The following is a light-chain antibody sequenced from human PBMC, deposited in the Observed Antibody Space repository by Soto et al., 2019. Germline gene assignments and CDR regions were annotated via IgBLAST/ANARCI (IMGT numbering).Light chain of an antibody. CDR2: DVS. Sequence: QSALTQPRSVSGSPGQSVTISCTGTSSDVGGYNYVSWYQQHPGKAPKLMIYDVSKRPSGVPDRFSGSKSGNTASLTISGLQAEDEADYYCCSYAGSYPPRVVFGGGTKVTVL. J-gene: IGLJ2*01. CDR3: CSYAGSYPPRVV. CDR1: SSDVGGYNY. V-gene: IGLV2-11*01.